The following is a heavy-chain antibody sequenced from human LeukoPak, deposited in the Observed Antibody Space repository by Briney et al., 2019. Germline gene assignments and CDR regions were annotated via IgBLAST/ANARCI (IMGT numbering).Heavy chain of an antibody. Sequence: GGSLRLSCAASGFAFSSYWMSWVRQAPGKGLEWVANIKQDRSEKYYVDSVKGRFTVSRDNAKNSLYLQMNSLRAEDTAVYYCTTGAIARDWFDPWGQGTLVTVSS. CDR1: GFAFSSYW. CDR3: TTGAIARDWFDP. CDR2: IKQDRSEK. J-gene: IGHJ5*02. V-gene: IGHV3-7*01. D-gene: IGHD2-2*01.